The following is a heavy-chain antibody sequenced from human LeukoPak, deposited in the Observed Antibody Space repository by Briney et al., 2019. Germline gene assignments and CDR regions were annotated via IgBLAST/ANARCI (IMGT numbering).Heavy chain of an antibody. Sequence: SETLSLTCTVSGASISSQYWSWVRRAAGSGLEWIGRIYSTGSTNYNPSLKSRVTMSVDTSKNQFYLRLSSVTAADTAVYYCATDMAAMARSSTFDYWGQGILVMVSS. V-gene: IGHV4-4*07. D-gene: IGHD5-18*01. CDR3: ATDMAAMARSSTFDY. J-gene: IGHJ4*02. CDR2: IYSTGST. CDR1: GASISSQY.